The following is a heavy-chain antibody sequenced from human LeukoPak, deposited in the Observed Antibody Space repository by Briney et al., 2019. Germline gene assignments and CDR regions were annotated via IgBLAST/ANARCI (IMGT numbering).Heavy chain of an antibody. J-gene: IGHJ4*02. CDR2: INAGNGNT. CDR1: GCTFTSYA. V-gene: IGHV1-3*01. Sequence: ASVKVSCKASGCTFTSYAMHWVRQAPGQRLEWMGWINAGNGNTKYSQKFQGRVTITRDTSASTAYMELSSLRSEDTAVYYCAGDGYGDHPFDYWGQGTLVTVSS. CDR3: AGDGYGDHPFDY. D-gene: IGHD4-17*01.